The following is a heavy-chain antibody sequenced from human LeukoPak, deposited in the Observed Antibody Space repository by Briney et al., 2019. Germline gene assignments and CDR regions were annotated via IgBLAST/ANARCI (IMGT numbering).Heavy chain of an antibody. Sequence: GSLRLSCAASGFTFSSYSMNWVRQAPGKGLEWVSSISSSSSYIYYADSVKGRFTISRDNAKNSLYLQMNSLRAEDTAVYYCAGDSSGYGKYYFDYWGQGTLVTVSS. CDR3: AGDSSGYGKYYFDY. CDR2: ISSSSSYI. CDR1: GFTFSSYS. D-gene: IGHD3-22*01. J-gene: IGHJ4*02. V-gene: IGHV3-21*01.